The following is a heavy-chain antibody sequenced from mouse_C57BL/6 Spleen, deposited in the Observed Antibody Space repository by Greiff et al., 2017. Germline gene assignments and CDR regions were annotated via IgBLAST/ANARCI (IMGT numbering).Heavy chain of an antibody. J-gene: IGHJ3*01. CDR3: ARLRDSAWFAY. Sequence: EVQLVESGGGLVQPGGSLSLSCAASGFTFTDYYMSWVRQPPGKALEWLGFIRNKANGYTTEYSASVKGRFTISRDNSQSILYLQMNALRAEDSATYYCARLRDSAWFAYWGQGTLVTVSA. CDR1: GFTFTDYY. D-gene: IGHD3-3*01. CDR2: IRNKANGYTT. V-gene: IGHV7-3*01.